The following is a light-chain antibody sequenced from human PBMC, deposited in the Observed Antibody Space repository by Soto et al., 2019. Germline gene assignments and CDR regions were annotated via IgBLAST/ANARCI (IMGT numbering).Light chain of an antibody. V-gene: IGKV1-33*01. CDR2: ESS. J-gene: IGKJ4*01. Sequence: DIQMTQSPSSLSASVGDRVTITCQASQDISNYLNWYQQKPGKAPELLIYESSNLEGGVPPNFSGSGSGTDFSLTISSLQPEDVATYYCQQYYSPPLTFGGGTKVELK. CDR1: QDISNY. CDR3: QQYYSPPLT.